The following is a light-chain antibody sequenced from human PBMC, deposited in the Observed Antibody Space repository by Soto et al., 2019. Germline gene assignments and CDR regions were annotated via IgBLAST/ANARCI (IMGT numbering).Light chain of an antibody. CDR3: SSYTSSSPVV. J-gene: IGLJ2*01. CDR1: SSDVGGYNY. CDR2: DVS. Sequence: QSALTQPASVSGSPGQLITISCTGTSSDVGGYNYVSWYQQHPGKAPKLMIYDVSNRPSGVSNRFSGSKSGNTASLTISGLQAEDDADYYCSSYTSSSPVVFGGGTQLTVL. V-gene: IGLV2-14*01.